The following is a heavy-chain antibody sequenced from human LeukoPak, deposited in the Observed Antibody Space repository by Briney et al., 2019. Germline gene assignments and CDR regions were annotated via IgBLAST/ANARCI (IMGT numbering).Heavy chain of an antibody. CDR3: ARDISNYWFDP. D-gene: IGHD4-11*01. CDR1: GGSISSSSYY. Sequence: PSETLSLTCTVSGGSISSSSYYWGWIRQPPGKGLEWIGSIYYSGSTYYNPSLKSRVTISVDTSKNQFSLKLSSVTAADTAVYYCARDISNYWFDPWGQGTLVTVSS. J-gene: IGHJ5*02. V-gene: IGHV4-39*07. CDR2: IYYSGST.